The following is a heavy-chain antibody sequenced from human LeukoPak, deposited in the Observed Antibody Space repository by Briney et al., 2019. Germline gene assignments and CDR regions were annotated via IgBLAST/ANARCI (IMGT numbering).Heavy chain of an antibody. D-gene: IGHD3-10*01. CDR1: GYTFTSYG. CDR3: ARVPLWFGELNRYFDY. V-gene: IGHV1-18*01. Sequence: ASVKVSCKASGYTFTSYGISWVRQAPGQGLEWMGWISAYNGNTNYAQKLQGRVTMTTDTSTSTAYMELRSQRSDDTAVYYCARVPLWFGELNRYFDYWGQGTLVTVSS. CDR2: ISAYNGNT. J-gene: IGHJ4*02.